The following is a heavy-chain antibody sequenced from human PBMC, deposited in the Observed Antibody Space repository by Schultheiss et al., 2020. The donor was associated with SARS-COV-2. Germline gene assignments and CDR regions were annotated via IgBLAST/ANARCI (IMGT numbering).Heavy chain of an antibody. D-gene: IGHD2-8*02. J-gene: IGHJ4*02. CDR2: INSDGSST. CDR3: ATLGYCTGGVCSNEFDY. V-gene: IGHV3-74*01. Sequence: GGSLRLSCAASGFTFSSYWMHWVRQAPGKGLVWVSRINSDGSSTSYADSVKGRFTISRDNSKNTLYLQMNSLRAEDTAVYYCATLGYCTGGVCSNEFDYWGQGTLVTVSS. CDR1: GFTFSSYW.